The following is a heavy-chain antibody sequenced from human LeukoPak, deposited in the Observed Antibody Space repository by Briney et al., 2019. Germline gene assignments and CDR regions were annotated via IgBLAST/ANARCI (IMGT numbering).Heavy chain of an antibody. CDR3: ARVLYCSSTSCYEGFWFDP. CDR1: GYTFTGYY. Sequence: ASVKVSCKASGYTFTGYYMHWVRQAPGQGLEWMGWINPNSGGTNYAQKFQGRVTMTRDTSTSTAYMELSRLRSDDTAVYYCARVLYCSSTSCYEGFWFDPWGQGTLVTVSS. CDR2: INPNSGGT. D-gene: IGHD2-2*01. J-gene: IGHJ5*02. V-gene: IGHV1-2*02.